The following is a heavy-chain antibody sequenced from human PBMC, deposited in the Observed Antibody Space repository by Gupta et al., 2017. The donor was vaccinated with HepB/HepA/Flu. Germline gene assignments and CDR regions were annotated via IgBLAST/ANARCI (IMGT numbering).Heavy chain of an antibody. Sequence: EVQLVESGGGLVQPGRSLRLSCAASGFTFDDYAMHWVRQAPGKGLEWVSGISWNSGSIGYADSVKGRFTISRDNAKNSLYLQMNSLRAEDTALYYCAKDSFEWEQAGGAFDIWGQGTMVTVSS. CDR1: GFTFDDYA. CDR2: ISWNSGSI. D-gene: IGHD1-26*01. CDR3: AKDSFEWEQAGGAFDI. J-gene: IGHJ3*02. V-gene: IGHV3-9*01.